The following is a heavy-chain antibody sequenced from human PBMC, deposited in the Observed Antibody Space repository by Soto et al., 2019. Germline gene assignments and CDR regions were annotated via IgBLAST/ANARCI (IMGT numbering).Heavy chain of an antibody. V-gene: IGHV4-34*01. D-gene: IGHD3-3*01. J-gene: IGHJ5*02. CDR1: GGSVNGYY. CDR3: ATRITVFGLLIPPFDP. CDR2: INHTGGT. Sequence: AETLSLTCAVYGGSVNGYYWNWIRQAPGKGLEWIGEINHTGGTHYNPSLKRRVTMSVDTSKNQFSLRLSSVTAADTAIYYCATRITVFGLLIPPFDPWGQGTQVTVSS.